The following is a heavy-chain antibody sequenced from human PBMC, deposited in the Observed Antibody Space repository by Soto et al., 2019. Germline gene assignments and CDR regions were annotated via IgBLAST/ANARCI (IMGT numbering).Heavy chain of an antibody. CDR2: IRSKAYGGTT. CDR3: TRAGYYDSSGYARFDY. CDR1: GFTFGDYA. J-gene: IGHJ4*02. Sequence: PGGSLRLSCTASGFTFGDYAMSWFRQAPGKGLERVGFIRSKAYGGTTEYAASVKGRFTISRDDSKSIAYLQMNSLKTEDTAVYYCTRAGYYDSSGYARFDYWGQGTLVTVSS. V-gene: IGHV3-49*03. D-gene: IGHD3-22*01.